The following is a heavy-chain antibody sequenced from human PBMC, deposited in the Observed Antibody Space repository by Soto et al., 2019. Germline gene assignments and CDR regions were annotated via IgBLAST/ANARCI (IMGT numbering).Heavy chain of an antibody. CDR3: ARGYGGQQLTRGDGFDI. CDR1: GFTFSYYG. Sequence: QVQVVESGGGVVQPGRSLRLSCAASGFTFSYYGMHWVRQPPGKGLEGVAFISYDGNNEDYVDSVKGRFTVSRDNSKNTLYLQMNNLRTDDRAVYFCARGYGGQQLTRGDGFDIWGQGTMVTVSS. V-gene: IGHV3-30*03. CDR2: ISYDGNNE. J-gene: IGHJ3*02. D-gene: IGHD6-13*01.